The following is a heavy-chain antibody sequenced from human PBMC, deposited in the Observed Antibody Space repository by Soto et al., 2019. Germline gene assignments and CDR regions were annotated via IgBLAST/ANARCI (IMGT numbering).Heavy chain of an antibody. V-gene: IGHV3-7*05. J-gene: IGHJ3*02. CDR1: GFTFDQYT. Sequence: EVQLVESGGGLVQPGRSLRLACAASGFTFDQYTMHWVRQAPGKGLEWVANINRDGSKKSYLDSVRGRFTISRDNVGNSLYLQMDSLRADDTALYYCARDVSPGSSSLYLDAFDIWGQGTMVTVSS. CDR2: INRDGSKK. CDR3: ARDVSPGSSSLYLDAFDI. D-gene: IGHD6-13*01.